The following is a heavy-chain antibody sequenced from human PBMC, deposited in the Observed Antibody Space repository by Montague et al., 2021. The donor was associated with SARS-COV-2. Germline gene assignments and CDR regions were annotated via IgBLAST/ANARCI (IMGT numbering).Heavy chain of an antibody. J-gene: IGHJ6*02. CDR3: ARTPIPAAGIGYYPYYGLDV. Sequence: PALVKPTQTLTLTCTFSGFSLSTSGMCVSWIRQPPGKALEWLALIDWDDDKYYSTSLKTRLTISKDTSKNQVVLTMTNMDPVDTATYYCARTPIPAAGIGYYPYYGLDVWGQGTTVTVSS. CDR1: GFSLSTSGMC. D-gene: IGHD6-13*01. CDR2: IDWDDDK. V-gene: IGHV2-70*01.